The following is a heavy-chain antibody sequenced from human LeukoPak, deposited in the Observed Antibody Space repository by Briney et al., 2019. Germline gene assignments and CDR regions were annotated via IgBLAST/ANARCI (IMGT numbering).Heavy chain of an antibody. J-gene: IGHJ5*02. V-gene: IGHV3-74*01. D-gene: IGHD6-19*01. CDR2: INSDGSST. CDR3: ARVTGWAPPEFDP. CDR1: GFTFSSYW. Sequence: GGSLRLSCAASGFTFSSYWMHWVRQAPGKGLVWVSRINSDGSSTNYADSVKGRFTISRDNAKNTLYLQMNSLRAEDTAVCYCARVTGWAPPEFDPWGQGTLVTVSS.